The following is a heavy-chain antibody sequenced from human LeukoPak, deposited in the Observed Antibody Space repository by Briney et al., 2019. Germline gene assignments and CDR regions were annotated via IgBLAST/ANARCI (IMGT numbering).Heavy chain of an antibody. Sequence: SETLSLTCTVSGGSISSYYWSRIRQPPGKGLEWIGYIYYSGSTNYNPSLKSRVTISVDTSKNQFSLKLSSVTAADTAVYYCARVPYGDYEDAFDIWGQGTMVTVSS. V-gene: IGHV4-59*01. CDR2: IYYSGST. CDR3: ARVPYGDYEDAFDI. CDR1: GGSISSYY. D-gene: IGHD4-17*01. J-gene: IGHJ3*02.